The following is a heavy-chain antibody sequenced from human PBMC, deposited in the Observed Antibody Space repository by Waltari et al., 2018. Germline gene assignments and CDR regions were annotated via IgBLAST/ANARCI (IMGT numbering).Heavy chain of an antibody. Sequence: EVQLVESGGGLVQPGGSLRLSCEVSGFTFSNYWMSWVRQPPGQGVEGVANIKEDGSEINYGDSVKTRFTISRDNAKNSVFLQMNSLRAEDTGLYYCARDSTGCYRDWGQGTLVTVSS. V-gene: IGHV3-7*01. CDR3: ARDSTGCYRD. J-gene: IGHJ4*02. D-gene: IGHD3-22*01. CDR1: GFTFSNYW. CDR2: IKEDGSEI.